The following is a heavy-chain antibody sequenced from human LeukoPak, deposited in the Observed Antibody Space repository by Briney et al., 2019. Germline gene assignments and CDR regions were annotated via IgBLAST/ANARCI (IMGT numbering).Heavy chain of an antibody. J-gene: IGHJ4*02. CDR3: ARDLRVRVVPAAIPEDY. D-gene: IGHD2-2*02. V-gene: IGHV4-34*01. Sequence: SETLSLTCAVYGGSFSGYYWSWIRQPPGKGLEWIGEINHSGSTNYNPSLKSRVTISVDTSKNQFSLKLSSVTAADTAVYYCARDLRVRVVPAAIPEDYWGQGTLVTVSS. CDR2: INHSGST. CDR1: GGSFSGYY.